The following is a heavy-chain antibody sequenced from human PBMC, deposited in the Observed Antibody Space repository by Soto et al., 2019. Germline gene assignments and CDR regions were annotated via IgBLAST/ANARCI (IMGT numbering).Heavy chain of an antibody. CDR2: ISAGSEGA. J-gene: IGHJ4*02. V-gene: IGHV3-23*01. Sequence: EVQLLKSGGGLVQPGGAVRLSCAASGFTFSSHAMSWVRQAPGKGLEWISSISAGSEGAYYADSVKGRFTISRDNSNNTLYLQMNSLRAEDTAVYYCARDLWWYLHWGQGTLVTVSS. CDR1: GFTFSSHA. CDR3: ARDLWWYLH. D-gene: IGHD2-15*01.